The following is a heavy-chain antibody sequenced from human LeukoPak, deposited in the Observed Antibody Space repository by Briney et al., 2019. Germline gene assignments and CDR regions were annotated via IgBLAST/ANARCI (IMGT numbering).Heavy chain of an antibody. J-gene: IGHJ4*02. CDR1: GFIFSNYG. CDR2: IWYDGGIK. Sequence: GGSLRLSCTASGFIFSNYGMHWVRQAPGKWLEWVAVIWYDGGIKYYADSVKGRFTISRDNAKNTLYLQVDSLRDGDTGLYYCAKDAFDAWSGYYGALDSWGQGTLVTVSS. D-gene: IGHD3-3*01. V-gene: IGHV3-33*06. CDR3: AKDAFDAWSGYYGALDS.